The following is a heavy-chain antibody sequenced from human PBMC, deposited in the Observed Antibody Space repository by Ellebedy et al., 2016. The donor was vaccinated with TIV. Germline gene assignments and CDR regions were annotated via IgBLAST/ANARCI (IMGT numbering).Heavy chain of an antibody. CDR3: ARDARFIDQQHNWFDP. D-gene: IGHD2-2*01. CDR2: ISNSGSTI. V-gene: IGHV3-11*01. Sequence: GGSLRLSCAASGFTFSDYYMIWIRQAPGKGLEWVSYISNSGSTIYYADSVKGRFTISRDNTKNPLSLQMNSLRVEDTAVYYCARDARFIDQQHNWFDPWGQGTLVTVSS. CDR1: GFTFSDYY. J-gene: IGHJ5*02.